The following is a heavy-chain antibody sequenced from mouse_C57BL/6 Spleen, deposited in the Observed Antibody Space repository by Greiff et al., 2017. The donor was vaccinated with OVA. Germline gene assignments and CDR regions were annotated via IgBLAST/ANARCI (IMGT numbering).Heavy chain of an antibody. J-gene: IGHJ1*03. D-gene: IGHD1-1*01. CDR1: GFNIKNTY. CDR2: IDPANGNT. V-gene: IGHV14-3*01. CDR3: AYTVVGDWYFDV. Sequence: EVKLVESVAELVRPGASVKLSCTASGFNIKNTYMHWVKQRPEQGLEWIGRIDPANGNTKYAPKFQGKATITADTSSNTAYLQLSSLTSEDTAIYYCAYTVVGDWYFDVWGTGTTVTVSS.